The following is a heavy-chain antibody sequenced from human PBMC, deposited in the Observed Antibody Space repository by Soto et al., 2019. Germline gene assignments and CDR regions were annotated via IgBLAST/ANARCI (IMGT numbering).Heavy chain of an antibody. CDR2: IDPDDSAT. D-gene: IGHD2-21*01. J-gene: IGHJ6*02. CDR1: GYTFRNYW. Sequence: PGESLKISCKSSGYTFRNYWIGWVRQTPGRDLEWMGIIDPDDSATKYSPSFQGQVTISADRSISTAYLQWSSLKASDTAIYYCASRSYAIPSGNNYGMDVWGQGTTVTVSS. CDR3: ASRSYAIPSGNNYGMDV. V-gene: IGHV5-51*01.